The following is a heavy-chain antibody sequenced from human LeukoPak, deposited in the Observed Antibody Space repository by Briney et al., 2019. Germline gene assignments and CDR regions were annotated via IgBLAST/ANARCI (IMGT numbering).Heavy chain of an antibody. V-gene: IGHV3-23*01. Sequence: PGGSLRLSCAASGFTFSSYEMNWVRQAPGKGLEWVSSISGRGDTTSYADSVKGRFIISRDISKNTLYLQMNSLRADDTAVYYCAKDDSALWFGELSHYFNWWGQEPWSPSPQ. D-gene: IGHD3-10*01. CDR3: AKDDSALWFGELSHYFNW. J-gene: IGHJ4*01. CDR1: GFTFSSYE. CDR2: ISGRGDTT.